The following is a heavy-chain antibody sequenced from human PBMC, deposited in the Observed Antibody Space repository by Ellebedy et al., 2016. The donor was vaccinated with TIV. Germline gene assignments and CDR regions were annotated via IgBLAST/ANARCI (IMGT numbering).Heavy chain of an antibody. J-gene: IGHJ5*02. CDR2: IFSDESSA. V-gene: IGHV3-74*01. CDR1: GFTFTNYW. CDR3: TRGAGFDP. Sequence: GGSLRLSXAASGFTFTNYWMFWVHQAPGKGLVWVSRIFSDESSASYSDSVRGRFTISRDNAKNTVYLQMNSLTAEDTAVYYCTRGAGFDPWGQGTLVTVSS.